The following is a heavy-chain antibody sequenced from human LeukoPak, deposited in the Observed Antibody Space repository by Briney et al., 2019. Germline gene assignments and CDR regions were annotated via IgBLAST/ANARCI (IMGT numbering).Heavy chain of an antibody. J-gene: IGHJ4*02. CDR2: INHSGST. V-gene: IGHV4-61*08. Sequence: PSETLSLTCTVSGGSISSGGYYWSWIRQHPGKGLEWIGEINHSGSTDYNPSLKSRVTISVDTSKNQFSLKLSSVTAADTAVYYCARGMVRGVLWGQGTLVTVSS. CDR3: ARGMVRGVL. CDR1: GGSISSGGYY. D-gene: IGHD3-10*01.